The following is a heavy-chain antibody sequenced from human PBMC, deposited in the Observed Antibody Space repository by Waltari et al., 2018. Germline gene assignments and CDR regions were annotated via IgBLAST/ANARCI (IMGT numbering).Heavy chain of an antibody. V-gene: IGHV3-30*02. CDR1: GFTFSSYG. CDR2: IRDDGSNK. Sequence: QVQLVESGGGVVQPGGSLRLSCAASGFTFSSYGMHWVRQAPGKGLEWGAFIRDDGSNKYYADSVKGRFTISRDNSKNTLYLQMNSLRAEDTAVYYCAKDGGRYFDWPHVDYWGQGTLVTVSS. J-gene: IGHJ4*02. D-gene: IGHD3-9*01. CDR3: AKDGGRYFDWPHVDY.